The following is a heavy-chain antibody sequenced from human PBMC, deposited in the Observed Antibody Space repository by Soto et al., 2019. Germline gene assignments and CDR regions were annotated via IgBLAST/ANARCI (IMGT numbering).Heavy chain of an antibody. CDR2: ISCDGENT. D-gene: IGHD5-18*01. CDR3: AKDFDFVGYRYYFDH. CDR1: GFTFDNYA. Sequence: GGSLRLSCAASGFTFDNYAMHWVRQVPGKALEWVSLISCDGENTFYADSVKGRFTISRDSSKNSLYLQMNSLRSEDSALYYCAKDFDFVGYRYYFDHWGQGTLVTVSS. V-gene: IGHV3-43*01. J-gene: IGHJ4*02.